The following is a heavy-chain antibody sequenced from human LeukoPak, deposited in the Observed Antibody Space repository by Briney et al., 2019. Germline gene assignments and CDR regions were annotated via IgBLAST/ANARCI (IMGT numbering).Heavy chain of an antibody. D-gene: IGHD3-10*01. CDR1: GGSISSYY. CDR3: ARHSAPTMVRGVNYYYYYMDV. V-gene: IGHV4-59*08. CDR2: IYYSGST. J-gene: IGHJ6*03. Sequence: SETLSLTCTVSGGSISSYYWSWIRQPPGKGLGWNGYIYYSGSTNYNPSLKSRVTISVDTSKNQFSLKLSSVTAADTAVYYCARHSAPTMVRGVNYYYYYMDVWGKGTTVTVSS.